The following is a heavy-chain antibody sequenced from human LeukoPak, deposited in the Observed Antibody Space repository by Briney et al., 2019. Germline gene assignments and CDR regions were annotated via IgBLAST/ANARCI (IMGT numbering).Heavy chain of an antibody. CDR3: ARDEEGYCSGGSCYPRWLD. CDR2: IYSGDST. CDR1: GFTVSSNY. D-gene: IGHD2-15*01. J-gene: IGHJ4*02. V-gene: IGHV3-66*01. Sequence: GGSLRLSCAASGFTVSSNYMSWVRQAPGKGLESVAVIYSGDSTYYADSVKGRFAISRDNTKNTLNLQMNSLRVEDTAVYYCARDEEGYCSGGSCYPRWLDWGQGTLVTVSS.